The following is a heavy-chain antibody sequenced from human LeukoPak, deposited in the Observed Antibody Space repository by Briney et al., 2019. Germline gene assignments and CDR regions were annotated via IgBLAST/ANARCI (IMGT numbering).Heavy chain of an antibody. J-gene: IGHJ4*02. CDR2: IIPIFGTA. CDR1: GGTFSSYA. V-gene: IGHV1-69*13. CDR3: VRLSTSGVTNDY. Sequence: ASVKVSCKASGGTFSSYAISWVRQAPGQGLEWMGGIIPIFGTANYAQKFQGRVTITADESTSTAYMELSSLRSEDTAVYYCVRLSTSGVTNDYWGQGTLVTVSS. D-gene: IGHD3-10*01.